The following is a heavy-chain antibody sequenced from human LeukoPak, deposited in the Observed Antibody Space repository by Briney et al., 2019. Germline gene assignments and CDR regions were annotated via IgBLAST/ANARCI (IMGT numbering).Heavy chain of an antibody. J-gene: IGHJ3*01. CDR3: ARSDSYYFGSGHAFDL. Sequence: SETLSLTCTVSGGSIRSGTYYWTWVRQHPGKGLEWLGYIYDTGSTYLNPSLKSRVSFSVDTSKHQVSLRVRSVTAADTAVYYCARSDSYYFGSGHAFDLWGQGIMVTVSS. D-gene: IGHD3-10*01. CDR1: GGSIRSGTYY. CDR2: IYDTGST. V-gene: IGHV4-31*03.